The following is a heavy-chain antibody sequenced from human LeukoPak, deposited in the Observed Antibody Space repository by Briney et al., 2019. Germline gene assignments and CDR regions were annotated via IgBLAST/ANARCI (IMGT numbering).Heavy chain of an antibody. CDR2: MNPSGST. CDR3: ARGRQDVTMIVVVMTAVSYYLDV. J-gene: IGHJ6*03. CDR1: GGTFSGYY. D-gene: IGHD3-22*01. Sequence: PSGTLSLTCAVYGGTFSGYYWTWIRQTPGKGLEGMGEMNPSGSTNYNPSLKSRVTISVDTSKNQFSLKLSSVTAADTAVYYCARGRQDVTMIVVVMTAVSYYLDVWGKGTTVTVS. V-gene: IGHV4-34*01.